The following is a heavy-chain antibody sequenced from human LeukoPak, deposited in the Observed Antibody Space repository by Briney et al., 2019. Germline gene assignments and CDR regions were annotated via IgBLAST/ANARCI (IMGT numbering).Heavy chain of an antibody. V-gene: IGHV4-34*01. CDR2: INHSGST. CDR1: GGSFSGYY. D-gene: IGHD3-9*01. CDR3: ARGGDILTGYYLFDP. J-gene: IGHJ5*02. Sequence: SETLSLTCAVYGGSFSGYYWSWIRQPPGKGLEWIGEINHSGSTNYNPSLKSRVTISVDTSKNQFSLKLSSVTAADTAVYYCARGGDILTGYYLFDPWGQGTLVTVSS.